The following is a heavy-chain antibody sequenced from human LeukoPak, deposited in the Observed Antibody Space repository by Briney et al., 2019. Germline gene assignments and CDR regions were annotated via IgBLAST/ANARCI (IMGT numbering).Heavy chain of an antibody. CDR1: GLTFSSYW. CDR3: ARDTARNPELLDY. Sequence: GGALRLSCAGSGLTFSSYWMHWVRQAPGKGVGWVSRINSDGRRTNYADSVKGGLTISRDNAKNTLYVQMNSLRAEDTAVYYCARDTARNPELLDYWGQGTLVTVSS. CDR2: INSDGRRT. V-gene: IGHV3-74*01. J-gene: IGHJ4*02. D-gene: IGHD1-26*01.